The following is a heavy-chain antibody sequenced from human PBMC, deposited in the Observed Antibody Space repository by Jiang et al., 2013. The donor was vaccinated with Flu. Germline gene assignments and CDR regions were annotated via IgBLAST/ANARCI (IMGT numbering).Heavy chain of an antibody. CDR2: ISGSGGST. Sequence: VQLLESGGGLVQPGGSLRLSCAASGVSFSSYAMSWVRQAPGKGLEWVSAISGSGGSTYYADSVKGRFTTSRDNSKNTLYVQMNSLRVEDTAVYYCAKELDYYGSGNSAFDIWGQGTMVTVSS. V-gene: IGHV3-23*01. J-gene: IGHJ3*02. CDR3: AKELDYYGSGNSAFDI. D-gene: IGHD3-10*01. CDR1: GVSFSSYA.